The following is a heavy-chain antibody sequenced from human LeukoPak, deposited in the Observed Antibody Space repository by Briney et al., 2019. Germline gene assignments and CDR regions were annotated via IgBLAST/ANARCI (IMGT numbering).Heavy chain of an antibody. J-gene: IGHJ4*02. Sequence: GGSLRLSCAASGFTFSDYYMSWIRQAPGKGLEWVSVISGSGGSTYYADSVKGRFTISRDNSKNTLYLQMNSLRAEDTAVYYCAKGAQQLVYWVDYWGQGTLVTVSS. CDR1: GFTFSDYY. CDR3: AKGAQQLVYWVDY. D-gene: IGHD6-13*01. CDR2: ISGSGGST. V-gene: IGHV3-23*01.